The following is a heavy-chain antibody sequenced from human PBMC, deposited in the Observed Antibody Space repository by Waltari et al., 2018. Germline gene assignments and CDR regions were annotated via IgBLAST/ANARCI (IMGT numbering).Heavy chain of an antibody. CDR2: ISYNGAT. V-gene: IGHV4-39*01. D-gene: IGHD5-12*01. Sequence: QLQLQESGPGLVKPSEPLALTCSVSGGSITTNRHYWGWIRQPPGQGLEWIGTISYNGATYSSPSLRGRLTLSRDTAMNQLSLKLGSVTAADTAVYYCATYIGASVGTAAFDVWGQGTMVTVSS. CDR3: ATYIGASVGTAAFDV. J-gene: IGHJ3*01. CDR1: GGSITTNRHY.